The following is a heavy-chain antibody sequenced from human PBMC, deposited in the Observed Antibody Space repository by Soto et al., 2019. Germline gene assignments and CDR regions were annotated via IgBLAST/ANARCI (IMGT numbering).Heavy chain of an antibody. CDR1: GFTFSSYG. CDR2: IWYDGSNK. J-gene: IGHJ4*02. D-gene: IGHD3-10*01. V-gene: IGHV3-33*01. CDR3: AREPARDRDFDY. Sequence: GGSLRLSCAASGFTFSSYGMHWVRQAPGKGLEWVAVIWYDGSNKYYADSVKGRFTISRDNSKNTLYLQMNSLRAEDTAVYYCAREPARDRDFDYWGQGTLVTVSS.